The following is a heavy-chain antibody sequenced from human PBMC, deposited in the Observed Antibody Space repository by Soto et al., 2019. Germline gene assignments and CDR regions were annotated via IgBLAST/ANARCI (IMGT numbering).Heavy chain of an antibody. CDR2: IVVGSGNT. D-gene: IGHD2-15*01. CDR1: GFTFASSA. Sequence: SVKVSGKASGFTFASSAVQWVRQACGQRLEWIGWIVVGSGNTNYAQKFQERVTITRDMSTSTAYMELSSLRSEDTAVYYCAAWEGYCSGGSCKPFDYWG. J-gene: IGHJ4*01. CDR3: AAWEGYCSGGSCKPFDY. V-gene: IGHV1-58*01.